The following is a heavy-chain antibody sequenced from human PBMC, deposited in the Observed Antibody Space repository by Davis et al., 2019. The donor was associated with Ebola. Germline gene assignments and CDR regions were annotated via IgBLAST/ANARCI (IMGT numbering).Heavy chain of an antibody. CDR2: INHSGST. D-gene: IGHD3-3*01. CDR3: ARRGFWSGYGGYFDY. Sequence: ESLKISCAVYGGSFSGYYWSWIRQPPGKGLEWIGEINHSGSTNYNPSIKSRVTISVDTSKNQFSLKLSSVTAADTAVYYCARRGFWSGYGGYFDYWGQGTLVTVSS. J-gene: IGHJ4*02. V-gene: IGHV4-34*01. CDR1: GGSFSGYY.